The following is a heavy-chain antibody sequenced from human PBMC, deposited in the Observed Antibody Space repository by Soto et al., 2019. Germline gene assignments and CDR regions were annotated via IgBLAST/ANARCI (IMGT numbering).Heavy chain of an antibody. D-gene: IGHD3-10*01. Sequence: ASVKVSCKASGYTFTSYAMHWVRQAPGQRLEWMGWINAGNGNTKYSQKFQGRVTITRDTSASTAYMELSSLRSEDTAVYYCARELGFGELVSSFDPWGQGTLVTVSS. J-gene: IGHJ5*02. V-gene: IGHV1-3*01. CDR2: INAGNGNT. CDR1: GYTFTSYA. CDR3: ARELGFGELVSSFDP.